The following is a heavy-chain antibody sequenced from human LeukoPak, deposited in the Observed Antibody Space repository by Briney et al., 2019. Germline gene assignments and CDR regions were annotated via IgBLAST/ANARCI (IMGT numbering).Heavy chain of an antibody. CDR3: ARGYGSGSTKRARRGYYFDY. CDR2: INHSGST. J-gene: IGHJ4*02. V-gene: IGHV4-34*01. D-gene: IGHD3-10*01. Sequence: PSETLSLTCTVYGGSFSGYYWSWIRQPPGKGLEWIGEINHSGSTNYNPSLKSRVTISVDTSKNQFSLKLSSVTAADTAVYYCARGYGSGSTKRARRGYYFDYWGQGTLVTVSS. CDR1: GGSFSGYY.